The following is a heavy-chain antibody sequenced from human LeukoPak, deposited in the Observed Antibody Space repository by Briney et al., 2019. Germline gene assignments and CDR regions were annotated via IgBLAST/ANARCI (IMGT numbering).Heavy chain of an antibody. CDR3: ARLQSYGSGRSYYMDV. J-gene: IGHJ6*03. D-gene: IGHD3-10*01. V-gene: IGHV4-4*09. Sequence: SETLSLTCTVYGASISSSYWSWIRQPPGEGLEWIGYIYTSGNTNYNPSLQSRVTMSVDTSKNQFSLNLTSVTAADTAVYYCARLQSYGSGRSYYMDVWANGATVTVSS. CDR1: GASISSSY. CDR2: IYTSGNT.